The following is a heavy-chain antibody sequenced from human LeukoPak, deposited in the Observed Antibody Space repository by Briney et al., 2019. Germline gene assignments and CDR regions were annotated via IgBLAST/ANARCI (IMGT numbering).Heavy chain of an antibody. J-gene: IGHJ6*03. V-gene: IGHV1-69*05. D-gene: IGHD3-10*01. CDR2: IIPIFGTA. CDR3: ARGVINYYYMDV. CDR1: GGTFSSYA. Sequence: SVKVSCKASGGTFSSYAISWMRQAPGQGLEWMGGIIPIFGTANYAQKFQGRVTITTDESTSTAYLELSSLRSEDTAVYYCARGVINYYYMDVWGKGTTVTVSS.